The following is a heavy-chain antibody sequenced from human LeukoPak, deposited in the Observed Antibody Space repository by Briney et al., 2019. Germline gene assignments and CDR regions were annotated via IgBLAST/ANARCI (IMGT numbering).Heavy chain of an antibody. J-gene: IGHJ4*02. Sequence: GGSLRLSCAASGFTFSTYAMSWVRQAPGKGLEWVSRIGGGGGGTYYADSVKGRFTISRDNSRNTVYLQMNSLRVEETAVYYCAKHGSLSFFDDWGQGTLATVSS. V-gene: IGHV3-23*01. D-gene: IGHD1-26*01. CDR2: IGGGGGGT. CDR3: AKHGSLSFFDD. CDR1: GFTFSTYA.